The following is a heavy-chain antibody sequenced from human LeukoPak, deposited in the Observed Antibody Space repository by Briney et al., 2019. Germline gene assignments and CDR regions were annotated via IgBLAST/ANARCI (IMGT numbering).Heavy chain of an antibody. D-gene: IGHD3-22*01. CDR3: ARDAYRDYQDNNGYHYVGMDV. CDR1: GFTFDDYA. J-gene: IGHJ6*02. CDR2: ISGSGGST. V-gene: IGHV3-23*01. Sequence: GGSLRLSCAAPGFTFDDYAMTWVRQAPGKGLEWVSAISGSGGSTYYADSVKGRFTISRDNSKNTLYVQVNSLGTEDTAAYYCARDAYRDYQDNNGYHYVGMDVWGQGTTVTVSS.